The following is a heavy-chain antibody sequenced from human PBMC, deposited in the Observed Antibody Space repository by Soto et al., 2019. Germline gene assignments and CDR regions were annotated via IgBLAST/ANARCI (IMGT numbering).Heavy chain of an antibody. CDR1: GGSISSYY. Sequence: XATLELTYTVSGGSISSYYWSWIRQPAGKGLEWIGRIYTSGSTNYNPSLKSRVTMSVDTSKNQFSLKLSSVTAADTAVYYCARDKGGQGGNFIFDHWGQGALVTVPS. CDR2: IYTSGST. J-gene: IGHJ4*02. CDR3: ARDKGGQGGNFIFDH. D-gene: IGHD1-26*01. V-gene: IGHV4-4*07.